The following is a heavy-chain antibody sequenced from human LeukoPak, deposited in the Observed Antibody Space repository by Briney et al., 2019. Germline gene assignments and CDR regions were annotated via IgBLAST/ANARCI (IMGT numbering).Heavy chain of an antibody. D-gene: IGHD3-22*01. Sequence: SETLSLTCTVSGGSISSSSYYWGWIRQPPGKGLEWIGSIYYSGSTNYNPSLKSRVTISVDTSKNQFSLKLSSVTAADTAVYYCARLSGYYFDYWGQGTLVTVSS. CDR2: IYYSGST. J-gene: IGHJ4*02. CDR1: GGSISSSSYY. V-gene: IGHV4-39*07. CDR3: ARLSGYYFDY.